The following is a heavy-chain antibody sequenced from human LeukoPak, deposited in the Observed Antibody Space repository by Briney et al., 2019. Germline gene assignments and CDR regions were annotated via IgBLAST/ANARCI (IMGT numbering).Heavy chain of an antibody. Sequence: GESLKISSQGSRHSSTTCWIGWVRQMPGKGLEWMGIIHPDDSDTRYSPSFQGQVTISVDKSISTAYLQRSSLKGTGTYIYYCARRYYQRSGTSNFIDDWGQGTLVTVSS. CDR3: ARRYYQRSGTSNFIDD. J-gene: IGHJ4*02. D-gene: IGHD3-10*01. V-gene: IGHV5-51*01. CDR1: RHSSTTCW. CDR2: IHPDDSDT.